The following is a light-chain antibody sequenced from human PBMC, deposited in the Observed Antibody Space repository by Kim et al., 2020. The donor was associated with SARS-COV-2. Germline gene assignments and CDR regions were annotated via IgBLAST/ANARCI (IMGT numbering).Light chain of an antibody. V-gene: IGKV3-11*01. CDR2: DAS. CDR1: QSVGSY. CDR3: QQRIHWPLT. Sequence: EIVLTQSPATLSLSPGERATLSCRASQSVGSYLAWYQQKPGQAPRLLIYDASNRATDIPARFSGSGSGTDFTLTISSLEPEDLAVYYCQQRIHWPLTFGGGTKVDIK. J-gene: IGKJ4*01.